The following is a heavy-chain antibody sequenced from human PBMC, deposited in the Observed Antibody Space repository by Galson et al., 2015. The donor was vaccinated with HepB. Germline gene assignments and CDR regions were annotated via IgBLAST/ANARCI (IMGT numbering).Heavy chain of an antibody. J-gene: IGHJ3*02. V-gene: IGHV3-33*01. CDR1: GFTFSSYG. Sequence: SLRLSCAASGFTFSSYGMHWVRQAPGKGLEWVAVIWYDGSNKYYADSVKGRFTISRDNSKNTLYLQMNSLRAEDTAVYYCASLGYCTNGVCSPDAFDIWGQGTMVTVSS. D-gene: IGHD2-8*01. CDR2: IWYDGSNK. CDR3: ASLGYCTNGVCSPDAFDI.